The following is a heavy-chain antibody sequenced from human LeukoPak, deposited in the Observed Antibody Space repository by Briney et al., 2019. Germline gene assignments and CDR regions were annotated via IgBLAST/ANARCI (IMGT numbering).Heavy chain of an antibody. CDR2: IRYDGSNK. CDR3: AKDRAAAGRIYYYYYMDV. V-gene: IGHV3-30*02. Sequence: GGSLRLSCAASGFTFSSYGMHWVRQAPGKGLEWVAFIRYDGSNKYYADSVKGRFTISRDNSKNTLYLQMNSLRAEDTAVYYCAKDRAAAGRIYYYYYMDVWGKGTTVTVSS. CDR1: GFTFSSYG. J-gene: IGHJ6*03. D-gene: IGHD6-13*01.